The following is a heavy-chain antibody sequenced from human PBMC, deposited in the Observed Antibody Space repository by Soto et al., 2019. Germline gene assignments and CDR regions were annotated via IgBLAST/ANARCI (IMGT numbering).Heavy chain of an antibody. CDR3: TRPTTTLDY. V-gene: IGHV3-74*01. CDR1: GFTFSSYW. J-gene: IGHJ4*02. D-gene: IGHD5-12*01. Sequence: EVQLVESGGGLVQPGGSLRLSCAASGFTFSSYWMDWVRQAPGKGLMWVSRINSDGSGTVYADSVKGRFTISRDNAKNTLYLQMNSLRAEDTGVYYCTRPTTTLDYWGQGTLVTVSS. CDR2: INSDGSGT.